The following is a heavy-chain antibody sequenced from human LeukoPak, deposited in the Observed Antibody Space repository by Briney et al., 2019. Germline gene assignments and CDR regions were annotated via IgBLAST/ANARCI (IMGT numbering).Heavy chain of an antibody. V-gene: IGHV4-4*07. Sequence: SETLSLTCTASGGSINNYYWSWIRQPAGKGLEWIGRIYTSGSTNYNPSLKSRVTMSVDTSKNQFSLKLSSVTAADTAVYYCARLGGNGYCSSTSCYTNWFDPWGQGTLVTVSS. D-gene: IGHD2-2*02. CDR3: ARLGGNGYCSSTSCYTNWFDP. CDR2: IYTSGST. J-gene: IGHJ5*02. CDR1: GGSINNYY.